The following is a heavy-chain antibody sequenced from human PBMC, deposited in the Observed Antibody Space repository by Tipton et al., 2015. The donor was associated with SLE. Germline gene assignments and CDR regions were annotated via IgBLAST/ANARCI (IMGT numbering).Heavy chain of an antibody. CDR1: GFTFSSYG. Sequence: QLVQSGGGVVQPGRSLRLSCAAFGFTFSSYGMHWVRQAPGKGLEWVAFIRYDGSNKYYADSVKGRFTISRDNSKNTLYLQMNSLRAEDTALYYCAKDSYGYYSVGIDYWGQGTLVTVSS. J-gene: IGHJ4*02. CDR3: AKDSYGYYSVGIDY. CDR2: IRYDGSNK. D-gene: IGHD4-17*01. V-gene: IGHV3-30*02.